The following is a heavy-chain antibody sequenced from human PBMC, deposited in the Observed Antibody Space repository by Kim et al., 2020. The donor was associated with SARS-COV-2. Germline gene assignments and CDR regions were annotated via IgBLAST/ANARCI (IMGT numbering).Heavy chain of an antibody. CDR2: T. CDR3: ARLYSGSYLDY. V-gene: IGHV1-3*01. Sequence: TKYSQKCQGSVTITRDTSAGTAYMELSSLRSEDTAVYYCARLYSGSYLDYWGQGTLVTVSS. D-gene: IGHD1-26*01. J-gene: IGHJ4*02.